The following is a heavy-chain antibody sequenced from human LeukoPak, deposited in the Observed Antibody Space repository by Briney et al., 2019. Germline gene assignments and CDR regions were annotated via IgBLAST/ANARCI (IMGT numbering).Heavy chain of an antibody. CDR2: ISGSGGST. Sequence: GGSLRLSCAASGFTFSSYAMNWVRQAPGKGLEWVSAISGSGGSTYYADSVKGRFTISRDNSRDTLYLQMNSLRAEDTAVYYCAKGYYDYVWGSYYFDYWGQGTLVTVSS. J-gene: IGHJ4*02. CDR3: AKGYYDYVWGSYYFDY. CDR1: GFTFSSYA. D-gene: IGHD3-16*01. V-gene: IGHV3-23*01.